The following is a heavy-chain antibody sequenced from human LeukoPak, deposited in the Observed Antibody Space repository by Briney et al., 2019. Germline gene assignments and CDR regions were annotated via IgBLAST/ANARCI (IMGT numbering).Heavy chain of an antibody. CDR3: AREARGAFDI. D-gene: IGHD3-10*01. V-gene: IGHV3-33*01. CDR2: IWYDGSNK. Sequence: PGGSLRLSCAASGSTFSSYGMHWVRPAPGKGLEWVAVIWYDGSNKYYADSVKGRFTISRDNSKNTLYLQTNSLRAEDTAVYYCAREARGAFDIWGQGTMVTVSS. CDR1: GSTFSSYG. J-gene: IGHJ3*02.